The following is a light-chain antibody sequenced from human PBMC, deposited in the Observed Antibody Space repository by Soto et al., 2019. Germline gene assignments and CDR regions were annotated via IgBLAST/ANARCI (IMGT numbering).Light chain of an antibody. CDR1: QDIGKF. CDR2: DGS. CDR3: QQYDNVVFT. V-gene: IGKV1-33*01. J-gene: IGKJ3*01. Sequence: DVQMPQSPPSLSASVGDRITITCQASQDIGKFLNWYQQKPGKAPKILIYDGSNLETGVPGRFSGGGSGTHFTFTISSLQPEDIGTYYCQQYDNVVFTFGPGTKVDLK.